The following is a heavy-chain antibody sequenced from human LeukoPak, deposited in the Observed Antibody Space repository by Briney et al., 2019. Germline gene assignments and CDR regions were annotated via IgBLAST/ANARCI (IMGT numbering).Heavy chain of an antibody. CDR1: GYIFTGYY. Sequence: GASVKVSCKASGYIFTGYYMHWVRQAPGQGLEYMGWINPNNGGSDYAQKFQGRVTMTRDTSISTAYMELTRLRSDDTAMYFCARDPAADAFDVWGQGTMVTVSS. J-gene: IGHJ3*01. CDR2: INPNNGGS. CDR3: ARDPAADAFDV. V-gene: IGHV1-2*02.